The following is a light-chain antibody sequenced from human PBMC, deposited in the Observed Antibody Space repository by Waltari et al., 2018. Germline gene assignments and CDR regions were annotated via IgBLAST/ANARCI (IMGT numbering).Light chain of an antibody. V-gene: IGKV3-20*01. Sequence: EIVLTQSQASLSLSPGDRATLSCRASQSVGRTLAWYQQRPGQAPRLLIYDASSRATGIPDRFSGSWSGTDFSLTISRLEPEDFAVYYCQKYGTRPATFGQGTKVEVK. J-gene: IGKJ1*01. CDR3: QKYGTRPAT. CDR1: QSVGRT. CDR2: DAS.